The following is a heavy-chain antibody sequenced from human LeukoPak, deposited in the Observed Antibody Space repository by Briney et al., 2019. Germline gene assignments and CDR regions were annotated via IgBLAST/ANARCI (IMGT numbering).Heavy chain of an antibody. CDR1: GYTFTNYG. D-gene: IGHD5-18*01. CDR3: ATYSYAYGMDV. V-gene: IGHV1-18*01. CDR2: ISTYNGNT. J-gene: IGHJ6*02. Sequence: ASVKVSCKTSGYTFTNYGISWVRQALGQGLEWMGWISTYNGNTNYAQKLQGRVTMTTDTSTRTAYMELRGLRSDDTAVYYCATYSYAYGMDVWGQGTTVTVSS.